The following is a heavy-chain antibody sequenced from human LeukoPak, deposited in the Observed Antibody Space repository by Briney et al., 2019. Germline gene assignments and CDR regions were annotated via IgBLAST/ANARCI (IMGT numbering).Heavy chain of an antibody. Sequence: ASVKVSCKASGYTFSDYYIHWVRQAPGQGLERMGWINPYSGGTNYAQKFQGRVTMTRDTSIATTYMHLSSLMSDDTAVYYCARGHDNTGYNYFDSWAQGTLVTVSS. CDR2: INPYSGGT. CDR3: ARGHDNTGYNYFDS. V-gene: IGHV1-2*02. D-gene: IGHD3-9*01. J-gene: IGHJ4*02. CDR1: GYTFSDYY.